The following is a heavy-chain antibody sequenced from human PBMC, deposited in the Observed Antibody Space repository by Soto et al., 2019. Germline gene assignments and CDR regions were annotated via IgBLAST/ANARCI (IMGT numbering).Heavy chain of an antibody. V-gene: IGHV4-4*02. CDR3: ASIAYSASGFDY. J-gene: IGHJ4*02. Sequence: NPSETLSLTCNVSGGTITNNNWWSWVRQPPGKGLEWIGAIYHSGHTSFNPSLKSRATLSLDYSDNLFSLKLTSATAADTAIYYCASIAYSASGFDYWGQGTLVTVSS. CDR2: IYHSGHT. CDR1: GGTITNNNW. D-gene: IGHD4-4*01.